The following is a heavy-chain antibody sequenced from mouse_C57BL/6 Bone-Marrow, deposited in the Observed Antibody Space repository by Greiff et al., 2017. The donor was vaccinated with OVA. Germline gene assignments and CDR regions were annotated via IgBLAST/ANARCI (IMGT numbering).Heavy chain of an antibody. CDR1: GFTFTDYY. CDR2: IRNKANGYTT. V-gene: IGHV7-3*01. D-gene: IGHD2-10*02. CDR3: TRSPRSYYFDY. Sequence: EVKVVESGGGLVQPGGSLSLSCAASGFTFTDYYMSWVRQPPGKALEWLGFIRNKANGYTTEYSASVKGRFTISRDNSQSILYLRMNALRADDGATYYCTRSPRSYYFDYWGQGTTLTVSA. J-gene: IGHJ2*01.